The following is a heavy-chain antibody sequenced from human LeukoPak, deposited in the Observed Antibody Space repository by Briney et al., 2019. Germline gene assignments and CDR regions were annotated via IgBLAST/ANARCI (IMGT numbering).Heavy chain of an antibody. J-gene: IGHJ6*02. D-gene: IGHD1-1*01. CDR1: GFRFANSW. CDR3: ARAPYRGGTGMDV. V-gene: IGHV5-51*01. CDR2: IYPDDPDI. Sequence: GESLKISCKGSGFRFANSWIGWVRQVPGKGLEWMGTIYPDDPDIRYSPSFQGHVTISADKATNTAYLHWSSLEASDTAMYYCARAPYRGGTGMDVWGQGTTVTVSS.